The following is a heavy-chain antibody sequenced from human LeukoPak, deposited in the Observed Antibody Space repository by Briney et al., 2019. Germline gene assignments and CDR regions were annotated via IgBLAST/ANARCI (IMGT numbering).Heavy chain of an antibody. D-gene: IGHD4-17*01. CDR1: GFTFSIYG. Sequence: GGSLRLSCAASGFTFSIYGMNWVRRTPGKGLEWISYISGSSSTLYQADSVKGRFIISRNNAENSLYLHMNSLRAEDTAVYYCAKNPAIMTTVTGFDYWGQGTLVTVSS. CDR2: ISGSSSTL. J-gene: IGHJ4*02. CDR3: AKNPAIMTTVTGFDY. V-gene: IGHV3-48*04.